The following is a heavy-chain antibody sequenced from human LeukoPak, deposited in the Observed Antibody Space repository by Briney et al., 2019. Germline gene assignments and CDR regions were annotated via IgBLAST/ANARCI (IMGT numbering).Heavy chain of an antibody. J-gene: IGHJ4*02. D-gene: IGHD1-26*01. Sequence: GGSLRLSCVASDFTFSNYGMSWVRQAPGKGLEWVSGISWNSGSIGYADSVKGRFTISRDNAKNSLYLQMNSLRAEDMALYYCAKDIGSALSTVFDYWGQGTLVTVSS. CDR3: AKDIGSALSTVFDY. CDR2: ISWNSGSI. CDR1: DFTFSNYG. V-gene: IGHV3-9*03.